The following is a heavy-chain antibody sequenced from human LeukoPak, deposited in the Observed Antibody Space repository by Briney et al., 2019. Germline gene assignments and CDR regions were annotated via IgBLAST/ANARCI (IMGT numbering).Heavy chain of an antibody. V-gene: IGHV3-23*01. CDR3: AKEVKAVTNWFDP. CDR2: ISFSGTNT. D-gene: IGHD6-19*01. CDR1: GFTVSSNY. J-gene: IGHJ5*02. Sequence: GGSLRLSCAASGFTVSSNYMSWVRQAPGKGLEWVSAISFSGTNTYYADSVKGRFTISRDNSKNTLYLQMNSLRAEDTAVYFCAKEVKAVTNWFDPWGQGTLVTVSS.